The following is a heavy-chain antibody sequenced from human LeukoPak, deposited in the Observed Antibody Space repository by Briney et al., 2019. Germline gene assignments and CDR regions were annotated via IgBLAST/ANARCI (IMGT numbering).Heavy chain of an antibody. D-gene: IGHD3-3*02. Sequence: SETLSLTCTVSGGSISSSIYYWGWIRQPPGKGLEWIGSIYYSGNTYYNPSLKSRVTISVDTSKNQFSLKLTSVTAADTAVYYCARISISNAPDYWGQGTLVTVSS. J-gene: IGHJ4*02. CDR2: IYYSGNT. CDR1: GGSISSSIYY. CDR3: ARISISNAPDY. V-gene: IGHV4-39*01.